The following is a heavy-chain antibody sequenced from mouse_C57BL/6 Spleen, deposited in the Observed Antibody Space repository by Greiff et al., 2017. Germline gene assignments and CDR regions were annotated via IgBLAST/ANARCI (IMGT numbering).Heavy chain of an antibody. CDR1: GYTFTSYW. CDR2: IDPSDSYT. D-gene: IGHD2-1*01. V-gene: IGHV1-69*01. Sequence: VQLQQPGAELVMPGASVKLSCKASGYTFTSYWMHWVKQRPGQGLEWIGEIDPSDSYTNYNQKFKGKSTLTVDTSSSTASMQLSSLTSEDSAVYYCARGGGNYEFAYWGQGTLVTVSA. J-gene: IGHJ3*01. CDR3: ARGGGNYEFAY.